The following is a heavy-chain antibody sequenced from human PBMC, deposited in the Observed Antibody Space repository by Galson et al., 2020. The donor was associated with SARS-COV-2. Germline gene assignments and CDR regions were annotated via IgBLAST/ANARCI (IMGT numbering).Heavy chain of an antibody. Sequence: SVKVSCKASGGTFSSYAISWVRQAPGQGLEWMGGIIPIFGTANYAQKFQGRVTITADESTSTAYMELSSLRSEDTALYYCAKEGVGATHFDYWGHGTLVTVSS. J-gene: IGHJ4*01. D-gene: IGHD1-26*01. CDR1: GGTFSSYA. CDR2: IIPIFGTA. CDR3: AKEGVGATHFDY. V-gene: IGHV1-69*13.